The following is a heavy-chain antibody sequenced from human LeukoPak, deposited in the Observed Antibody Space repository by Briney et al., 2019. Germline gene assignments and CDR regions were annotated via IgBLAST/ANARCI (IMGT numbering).Heavy chain of an antibody. CDR2: INPNSGGS. J-gene: IGHJ4*02. Sequence: ASVKVSCKASGYTFTDYYMHWVRQAPGQGLEWMGWINPNSGGSNYAQKFQGRVTMTRDTSISTVYMELSRLRSDDTVVYYCARATYGSGSDSWGQGTLVTVSS. CDR1: GYTFTDYY. V-gene: IGHV1-2*02. D-gene: IGHD1-1*01. CDR3: ARATYGSGSDS.